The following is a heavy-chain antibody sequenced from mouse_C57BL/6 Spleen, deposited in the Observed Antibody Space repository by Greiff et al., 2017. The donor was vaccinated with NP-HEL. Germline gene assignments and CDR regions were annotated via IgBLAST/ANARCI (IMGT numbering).Heavy chain of an antibody. J-gene: IGHJ4*01. V-gene: IGHV1-85*01. Sequence: VQLKESGPELVKPGASVKLSCKASGYTFTSYDINWVKQRPGQGLEWIGWIYPRDGSTKYNEKFKGKATLTVDTSSSTAYMELHSLTSEDSAVYFCARGIYYDYDAMDYWGQGTSVTVSS. CDR2: IYPRDGST. D-gene: IGHD2-1*01. CDR3: ARGIYYDYDAMDY. CDR1: GYTFTSYD.